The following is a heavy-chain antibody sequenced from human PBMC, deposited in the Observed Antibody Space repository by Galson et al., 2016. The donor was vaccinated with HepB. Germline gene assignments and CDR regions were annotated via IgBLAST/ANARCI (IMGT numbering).Heavy chain of an antibody. CDR2: IYRGGGT. D-gene: IGHD3-10*01. J-gene: IGHJ4*02. V-gene: IGHV3-53*01. Sequence: SLRLSCAASGFTVSNNYMSWVRQPPGKGLEGVSLIYRGGGTLYEDPVKGRFTIPRDNSKNTLYLQMNSLRAEDTAVYYCASLGSLGSFSRGLYWGQGTLVTVSS. CDR1: GFTVSNNY. CDR3: ASLGSLGSFSRGLY.